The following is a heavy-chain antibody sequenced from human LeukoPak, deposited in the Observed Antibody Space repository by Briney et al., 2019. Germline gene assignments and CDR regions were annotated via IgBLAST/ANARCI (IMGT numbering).Heavy chain of an antibody. J-gene: IGHJ4*02. D-gene: IGHD2-15*01. CDR2: IYYTGRT. CDR3: ASGSGGSWDY. Sequence: SETLSLTCIVSGGPISVDYWNWIRQAPGKGLEWIGYIYYTGRTKYNPSLASRLTISIDTSKSQFSLRLTSVTAADTAVYYCASGSGGSWDYWGQGTLVTVSS. CDR1: GGPISVDY. V-gene: IGHV4-59*01.